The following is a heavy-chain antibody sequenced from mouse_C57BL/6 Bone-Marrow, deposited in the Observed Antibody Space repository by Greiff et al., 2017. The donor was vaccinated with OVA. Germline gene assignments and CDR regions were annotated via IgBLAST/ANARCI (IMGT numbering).Heavy chain of an antibody. CDR3: ARRGFTTVVATYWDFDV. V-gene: IGHV1-19*01. Sequence: EVKLQQSGPVLVKPGASVKMSCKASGYTFTDYYMNWVKQSHGKSLEWIGVINPYNGGTSYNPKLQGKATLTVDTSSSTAYMELNSLTSEDSAVYYCARRGFTTVVATYWDFDVGGTGTTVTVSS. CDR2: INPYNGGT. D-gene: IGHD1-1*01. CDR1: GYTFTDYY. J-gene: IGHJ1*03.